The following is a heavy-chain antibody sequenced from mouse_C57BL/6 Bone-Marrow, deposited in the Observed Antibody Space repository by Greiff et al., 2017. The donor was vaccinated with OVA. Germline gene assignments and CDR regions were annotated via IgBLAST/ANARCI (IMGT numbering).Heavy chain of an antibody. CDR2: INSDGGST. D-gene: IGHD2-5*01. V-gene: IGHV5-2*01. J-gene: IGHJ1*03. CDR3: ARQRGPYSKTSYWYFDV. CDR1: EYEFPSHD. Sequence: EVQGVESGGGLVQPGESLKLSCESNEYEFPSHDMSWVRKTPEKRLELVAAINSDGGSTYYPDTMERRFIISRDNTKKTLYLQMSSLRSEDTALYYCARQRGPYSKTSYWYFDVWGTGTTVTVSS.